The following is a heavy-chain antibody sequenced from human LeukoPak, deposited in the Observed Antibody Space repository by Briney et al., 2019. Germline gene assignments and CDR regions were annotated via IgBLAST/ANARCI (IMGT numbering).Heavy chain of an antibody. CDR1: GGSFSGYY. D-gene: IGHD5-24*01. CDR3: AAGEMATISSFDY. J-gene: IGHJ4*02. Sequence: SETLSLTCAVYGGSFSGYYWSWIRQPPGKGLEWIGEINHSGSTNYNPSLKSRVTISVDTSKNQFSLKLSSVTAADTAVYYCAAGEMATISSFDYWGQGTLVTVSS. V-gene: IGHV4-34*01. CDR2: INHSGST.